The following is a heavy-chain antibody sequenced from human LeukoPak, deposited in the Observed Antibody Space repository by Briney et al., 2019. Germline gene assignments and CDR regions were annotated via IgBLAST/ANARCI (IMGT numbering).Heavy chain of an antibody. V-gene: IGHV3-21*01. CDR3: ARDATPSYYDFWSGYVYFFDY. CDR2: ISSSSSYI. Sequence: PGGSLRLSCAASGFPFSSYSMNWVRQAPGKGLEWVSFISSSSSYIYYADSVKGRFTNSRDNAKNSLYLQMNSLRAEDTAVYYCARDATPSYYDFWSGYVYFFDYWGQGTLVTVSS. J-gene: IGHJ4*02. CDR1: GFPFSSYS. D-gene: IGHD3-3*01.